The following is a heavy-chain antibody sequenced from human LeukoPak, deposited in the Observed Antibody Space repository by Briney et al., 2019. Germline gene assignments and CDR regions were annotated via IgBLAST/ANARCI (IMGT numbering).Heavy chain of an antibody. V-gene: IGHV3-23*01. CDR3: AKQFVDI. J-gene: IGHJ5*02. CDR2: ISGSGDDP. Sequence: GGSLRLSCTASGFTFSNYAMNWVRQAPGKGLEWVASISGSGDDPSYADSVKGRFTISRDNSRNTLYLQMNSLRAEDTAVYYCAKQFVDIWGQGTLVTVSS. CDR1: GFTFSNYA. D-gene: IGHD5-24*01.